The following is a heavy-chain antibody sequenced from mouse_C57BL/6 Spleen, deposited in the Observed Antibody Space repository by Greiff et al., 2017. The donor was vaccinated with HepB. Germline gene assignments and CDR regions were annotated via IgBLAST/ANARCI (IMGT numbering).Heavy chain of an antibody. CDR3: ARWDYDEGDYYAMDY. D-gene: IGHD2-4*01. V-gene: IGHV1-76*01. CDR1: GYTFTDYY. CDR2: IYPGSGNT. Sequence: QVQLKQSGAELVRPGASVKLSCKASGYTFTDYYINWVKQRPGQGLEWIARIYPGSGNTYYNEKFKGKATLTAEKSSSTAYMQLSSLTSEDSAVYFCARWDYDEGDYYAMDYWGQGTSVTVSS. J-gene: IGHJ4*01.